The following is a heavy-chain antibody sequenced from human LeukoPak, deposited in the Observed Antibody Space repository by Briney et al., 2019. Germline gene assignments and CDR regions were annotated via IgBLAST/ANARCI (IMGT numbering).Heavy chain of an antibody. D-gene: IGHD3-3*01. V-gene: IGHV3-53*01. CDR1: GFTVSSNY. CDR2: IYSGGST. CDR3: AKEYYDFWSGYYPRGWFDP. Sequence: QAGGSLRLSCAASGFTVSSNYMSWVRQAPGKGLEWVSVIYSGGSTYYADSVKGRFTISRDNSKNTLYLQMNSLRAEDTAVYYCAKEYYDFWSGYYPRGWFDPWGQGTLVTVSS. J-gene: IGHJ5*02.